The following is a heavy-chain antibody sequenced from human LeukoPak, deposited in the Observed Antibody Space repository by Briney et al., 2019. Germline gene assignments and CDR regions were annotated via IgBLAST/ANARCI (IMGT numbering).Heavy chain of an antibody. J-gene: IGHJ5*02. D-gene: IGHD3-3*01. CDR2: IYYSGTT. Sequence: SETLSLTCTVSGGSISSYYWSWIRQPPGKGLEWIGYIYYSGTTNYNPSLKSRVTISVDTSKNQFSLKLSSVTAADTAVYYCARAPPSERFLRRRYNWFDPWGQGTLVTVSS. CDR3: ARAPPSERFLRRRYNWFDP. CDR1: GGSISSYY. V-gene: IGHV4-59*01.